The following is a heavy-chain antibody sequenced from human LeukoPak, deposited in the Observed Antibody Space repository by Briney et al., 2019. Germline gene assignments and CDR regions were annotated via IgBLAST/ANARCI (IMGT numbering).Heavy chain of an antibody. D-gene: IGHD1-7*01. CDR2: IYSGGRT. CDR3: AREGTITAFDY. J-gene: IGHJ4*02. Sequence: QAGGSLRLSCAVSGFTVSSNYMNWVRQAPGKGLEWVSVIYSGGRTYYADSAKGRFTISRDNFKNTLYLQMNSLRVEDTAVYYCAREGTITAFDYWGQGTMVTVSS. V-gene: IGHV3-53*01. CDR1: GFTVSSNY.